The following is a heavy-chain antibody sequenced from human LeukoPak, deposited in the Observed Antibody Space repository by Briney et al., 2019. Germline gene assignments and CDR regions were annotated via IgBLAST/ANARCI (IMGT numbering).Heavy chain of an antibody. V-gene: IGHV3-53*01. D-gene: IGHD3-22*01. CDR1: GFTVSSNY. Sequence: GGSLRLSCAASGFTVSSNYMSWVRQAPGKGLEWVSVIYSGDSTYYADSVKGRFTISRDNSKNTLYLQMNSLRAEDTAVYYCARSGSGYPYYYYYTDVWGKGTTVTISS. CDR2: IYSGDST. J-gene: IGHJ6*03. CDR3: ARSGSGYPYYYYYTDV.